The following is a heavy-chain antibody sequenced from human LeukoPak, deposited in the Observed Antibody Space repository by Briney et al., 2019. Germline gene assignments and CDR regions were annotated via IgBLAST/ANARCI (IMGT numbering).Heavy chain of an antibody. CDR2: IGGSGGST. D-gene: IGHD3-10*01. Sequence: GGSLRLSCAASGFTFSSYTMNWVRQAPGKGLEWVSAIGGSGGSTYYADSVKGRFTISRDNSKDTLYLQMNSLRAEDTAVYFCAKRQPPRSGSYYWSYGMDVWGQGTTVTVSS. CDR1: GFTFSSYT. J-gene: IGHJ6*02. V-gene: IGHV3-23*01. CDR3: AKRQPPRSGSYYWSYGMDV.